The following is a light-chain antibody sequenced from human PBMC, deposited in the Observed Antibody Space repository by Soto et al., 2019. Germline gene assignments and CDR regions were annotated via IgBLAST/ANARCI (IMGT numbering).Light chain of an antibody. Sequence: QSVLTQPASVSGSPGQSITISCTGTSSDVGGYYYVSWHQQHPGKAPKLIIFDVSNRPSGVSNRFSGSKSGNTASLTISGLQAEDEADYYCTSYRSGTTLEVVFGGGTKLTVL. CDR1: SSDVGGYYY. V-gene: IGLV2-14*01. J-gene: IGLJ2*01. CDR2: DVS. CDR3: TSYRSGTTLEVV.